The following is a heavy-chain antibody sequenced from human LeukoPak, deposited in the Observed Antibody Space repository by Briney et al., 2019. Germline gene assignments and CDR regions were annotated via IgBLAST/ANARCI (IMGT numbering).Heavy chain of an antibody. CDR3: ARENLGWNDDGTAIDY. Sequence: ASVKVSCKTSGYSFTDYAITWVRQAPGQGLEWMGWISAYNGNTNYAQKLQGRVTMTTDTSTSTAYMELRSLRSDDTAVYYCARENLGWNDDGTAIDYWGQGTLVTVSS. V-gene: IGHV1-18*01. CDR2: ISAYNGNT. D-gene: IGHD1-1*01. CDR1: GYSFTDYA. J-gene: IGHJ4*02.